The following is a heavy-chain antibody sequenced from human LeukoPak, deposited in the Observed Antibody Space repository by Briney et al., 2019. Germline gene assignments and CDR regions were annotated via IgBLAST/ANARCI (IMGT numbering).Heavy chain of an antibody. D-gene: IGHD6-13*01. J-gene: IGHJ3*02. CDR1: GYTFTGYY. CDR3: ARDLGGSSWYSRRAFDI. CDR2: INPNSGGT. Sequence: GASVKVSCKASGYTFTGYYMHWVRQAPGQGLEWMGWINPNSGGTNYAQKFQGWVTMSRDTSISTAYMELSRLRSDDTAVYYCARDLGGSSWYSRRAFDIWGQGTMVTVSS. V-gene: IGHV1-2*04.